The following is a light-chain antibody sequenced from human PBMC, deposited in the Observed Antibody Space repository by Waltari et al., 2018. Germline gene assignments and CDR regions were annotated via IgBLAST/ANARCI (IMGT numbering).Light chain of an antibody. Sequence: EIVMTQSPATLSVSPGERGTPSCRASQSVRSNLAWYQQKPGQGPRLLIYDGSTRATGIPARFSGSGSGTDFTLTISSMQSEDFAIYYCHQSDDWPPYSFGQGTKLEIK. CDR1: QSVRSN. CDR3: HQSDDWPPYS. V-gene: IGKV3-15*01. CDR2: DGS. J-gene: IGKJ2*03.